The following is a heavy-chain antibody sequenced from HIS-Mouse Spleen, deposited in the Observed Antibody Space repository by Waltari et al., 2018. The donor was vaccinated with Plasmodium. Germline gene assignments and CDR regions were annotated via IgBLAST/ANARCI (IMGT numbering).Heavy chain of an antibody. D-gene: IGHD3-3*01. CDR3: ARVAIWTITIFGVVDY. CDR2: NYYSRST. CDR1: GGSTSSSSYY. Sequence: QLQLQESGPGLVKPSETLSLTCTVSGGSTSSSSYYWGWIRQPPGKGLEWIGSNYYSRSTYYNPSLKSRVTISVDTSKNQFSLKLSSVTAADTAVYYCARVAIWTITIFGVVDYWGQGTLVTVSS. V-gene: IGHV4-39*07. J-gene: IGHJ4*02.